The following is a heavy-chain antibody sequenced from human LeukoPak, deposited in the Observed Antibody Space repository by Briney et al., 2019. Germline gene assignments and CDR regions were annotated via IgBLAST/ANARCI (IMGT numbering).Heavy chain of an antibody. CDR2: ISSSSSTI. CDR1: GFTFSSYS. J-gene: IGHJ4*02. CDR3: ARDGLGATGPPFDY. Sequence: GGSLRLSCAASGFTFSSYSMNWVRQAPGKGLEWVSYISSSSSTIYYADSVKGRFTISRDNAKNSLYLQMNSLRAEDTAVYYCARDGLGATGPPFDYWGQGTLVTVSS. V-gene: IGHV3-48*04. D-gene: IGHD1-26*01.